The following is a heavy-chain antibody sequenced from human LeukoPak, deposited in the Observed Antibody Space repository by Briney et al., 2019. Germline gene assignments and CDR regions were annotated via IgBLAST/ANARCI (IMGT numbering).Heavy chain of an antibody. CDR1: GFSLSTSGVG. CDR3: ALRNDCSSTSCPVDY. Sequence: KESGPTLVKPTQTLTLTCTFSGFSLSTSGVGVGWIRQPPGKALEWLALIYWNDDKRYSPSLKSRLTITKDTSKNQVVLTMTNMDPVDTATYYCALRNDCSSTSCPVDYWGQGTLVTVSS. CDR2: IYWNDDK. V-gene: IGHV2-5*01. J-gene: IGHJ4*02. D-gene: IGHD2-2*01.